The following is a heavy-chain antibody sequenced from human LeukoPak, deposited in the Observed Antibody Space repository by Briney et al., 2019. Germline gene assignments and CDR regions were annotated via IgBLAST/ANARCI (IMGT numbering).Heavy chain of an antibody. D-gene: IGHD6-19*01. CDR1: GGTFSSYA. V-gene: IGHV1-69*04. Sequence: SVKVSCKAPGGTFSSYATSWVRQAPGQGLEWMGRIIPILGIANYAQKFQGRVTITADKSTSTAYMELSSLRSEDTAVYYCARSQSGYSSGWCDYWGQGTLVTVSS. J-gene: IGHJ4*02. CDR2: IIPILGIA. CDR3: ARSQSGYSSGWCDY.